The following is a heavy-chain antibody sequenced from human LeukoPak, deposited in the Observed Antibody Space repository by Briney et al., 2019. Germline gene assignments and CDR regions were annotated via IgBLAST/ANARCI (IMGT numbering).Heavy chain of an antibody. Sequence: SETLFLTCTVSGGSISSYYWSWIRQPPGKGLEWIGYIYYSGSTNYNPSLKSRVTISVDTSENQFSLKLSSVTAADTAVYYCARGKDSSGYWGQGTLVAVSS. D-gene: IGHD6-19*01. J-gene: IGHJ4*02. CDR1: GGSISSYY. V-gene: IGHV4-59*01. CDR3: ARGKDSSGY. CDR2: IYYSGST.